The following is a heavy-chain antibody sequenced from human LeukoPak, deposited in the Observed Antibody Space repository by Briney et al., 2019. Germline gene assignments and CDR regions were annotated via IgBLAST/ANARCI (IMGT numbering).Heavy chain of an antibody. V-gene: IGHV4-39*07. Sequence: SETLSLTCTVSGGSISTSDFWWGWIRQPPGRGLEWIGIIFYSGDTHDNPSLKSRLTMSVDTSKNQFSLKLSSVTAADTAVYYCARDPLYVRSFDYWGQGTLVTVSS. CDR1: GGSISTSDFW. CDR3: ARDPLYVRSFDY. J-gene: IGHJ4*02. D-gene: IGHD3-10*02. CDR2: IFYSGDT.